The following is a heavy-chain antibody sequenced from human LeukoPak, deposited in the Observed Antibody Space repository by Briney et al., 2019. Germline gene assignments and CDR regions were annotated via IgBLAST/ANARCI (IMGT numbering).Heavy chain of an antibody. CDR2: INPNSGGT. CDR1: GFTFTSYY. J-gene: IGHJ3*02. CDR3: ARDPMIVVVTRADAFDI. D-gene: IGHD3-22*01. V-gene: IGHV1-2*02. Sequence: ASVKVSCKASGFTFTSYYMHWVRQAPGQGLEWMGWINPNSGGTNYAQKFQGRVTMTRDMSTSTVYMELSSLRSEDTAVYYCARDPMIVVVTRADAFDIWGEGTMVTVSS.